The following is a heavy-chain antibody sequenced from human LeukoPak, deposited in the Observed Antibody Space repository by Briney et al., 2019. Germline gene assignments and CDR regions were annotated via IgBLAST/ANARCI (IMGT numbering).Heavy chain of an antibody. Sequence: GGSLRLSCAASGFTFSDYYMSWIRQAPGKGLEWVSYISSSGSTIYYADSVKGRFTISRDNAKNSLYLQMNSLRAEDTAVYDCARDRGWTYGDSTAPDYWGQGTLVTVSS. CDR3: ARDRGWTYGDSTAPDY. D-gene: IGHD4-17*01. J-gene: IGHJ4*02. V-gene: IGHV3-11*01. CDR1: GFTFSDYY. CDR2: ISSSGSTI.